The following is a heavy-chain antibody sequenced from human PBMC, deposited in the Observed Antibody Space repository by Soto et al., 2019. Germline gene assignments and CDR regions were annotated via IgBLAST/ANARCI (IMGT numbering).Heavy chain of an antibody. CDR3: AKEDTSSGSLDY. Sequence: PWGSLRLSCAASGFTFGENAMSWVRQAPGKGLEWVSGISDSGATTYYADSVRGRFTISRDNSKNTLYLQMKSLRAEDSASYYCAKEDTSSGSLDYWGQGALVTVSS. V-gene: IGHV3-23*01. CDR2: ISDSGATT. J-gene: IGHJ4*02. CDR1: GFTFGENA. D-gene: IGHD6-19*01.